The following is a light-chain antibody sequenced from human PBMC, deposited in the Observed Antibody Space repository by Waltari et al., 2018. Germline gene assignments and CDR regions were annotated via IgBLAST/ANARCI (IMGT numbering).Light chain of an antibody. V-gene: IGLV2-23*01. J-gene: IGLJ3*02. CDR2: EDN. CDR1: SRDVGVHNL. CDR3: CSYAGSAIWV. Sequence: QSALTQPAPVSGSPGHAITLSCTGPSRDVGVHNLFTWYQQHPGKAPTLMIYEDNKRHSGVSNRFSGSKSGNTASLTISGLQAEDEADYYCCSYAGSAIWVFGGGTKLTVL.